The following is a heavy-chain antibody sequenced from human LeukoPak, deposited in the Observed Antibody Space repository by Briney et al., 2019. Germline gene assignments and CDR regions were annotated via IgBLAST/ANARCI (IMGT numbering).Heavy chain of an antibody. CDR1: GGTFSSYA. V-gene: IGHV1-69*13. Sequence: GASVKVSCKASGGTFSSYAISWVRQAPGQGLEWMGGIIPIFGTANYAQKFQGRFTITADESTSTAYMELSSLRSEDTAVYYCARVSGRYCSSTSCSPDYYYYYYGMDVWGQGTTVTVSS. CDR3: ARVSGRYCSSTSCSPDYYYYYYGMDV. D-gene: IGHD2-2*01. J-gene: IGHJ6*02. CDR2: IIPIFGTA.